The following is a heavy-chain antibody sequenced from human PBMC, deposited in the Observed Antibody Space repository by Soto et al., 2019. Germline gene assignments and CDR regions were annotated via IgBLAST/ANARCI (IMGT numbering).Heavy chain of an antibody. Sequence: QVQLVESGGGVVQPGRSLRLSCAASGFTFSSYAMHWVRQAPGKGLEWVAVISYDGSNKYYADSVKGRFTISRDNSKNTLYLQMNSLRAEDTAVYYCARDNRMFNYWGQGTLVTVSS. CDR2: ISYDGSNK. CDR1: GFTFSSYA. D-gene: IGHD3-10*02. CDR3: ARDNRMFNY. J-gene: IGHJ4*02. V-gene: IGHV3-30-3*01.